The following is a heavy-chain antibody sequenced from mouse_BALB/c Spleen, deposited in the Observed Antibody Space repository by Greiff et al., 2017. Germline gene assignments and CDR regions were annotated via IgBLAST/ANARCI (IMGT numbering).Heavy chain of an antibody. CDR2: IWTGGGT. CDR3: LLLRSHYYAMDY. J-gene: IGHJ4*01. CDR1: GFSLTSYD. D-gene: IGHD1-1*01. Sequence: QVQLKESGPGLVAPSQSLSITCTVSGFSLTSYDISWIRQPPGKGLEWLGVIWTGGGTNYNSAFMSRLSISKDNSKSQVFLKMNSLQTDDTAIYYCLLLRSHYYAMDYWGQGTSVTVSS. V-gene: IGHV2-9-2*01.